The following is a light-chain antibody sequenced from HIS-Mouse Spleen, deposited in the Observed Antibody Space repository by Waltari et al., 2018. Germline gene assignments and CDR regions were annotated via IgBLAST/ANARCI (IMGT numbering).Light chain of an antibody. CDR3: GTWDSSLSAWV. Sequence: QSVLTQPPSVSAAPGQKVTISCSGSSSNIGINYVSWYQQLTGTAPKLLIYDNYKRPSGIPDRFSGSKSGTSATLGITGLQTGDEADYYCGTWDSSLSAWVFGGGTKLTVL. J-gene: IGLJ3*02. V-gene: IGLV1-51*01. CDR1: SSNIGINY. CDR2: DNY.